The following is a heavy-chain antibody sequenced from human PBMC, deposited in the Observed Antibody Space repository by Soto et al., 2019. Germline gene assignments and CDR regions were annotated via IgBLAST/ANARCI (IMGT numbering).Heavy chain of an antibody. D-gene: IGHD3-22*01. V-gene: IGHV3-7*04. CDR2: MKGDAGEM. J-gene: IGHJ3*01. Sequence: GGSLRLSCEASGITFSNHWMTWLRQAPGQGFEWVANMKGDAGEMWYVESVKGRFTISRDNAKNSLYLQMNSLRAEDTAVYYCARGDYYDNSGPFSDVFDVWGQGTMVTVSS. CDR3: ARGDYYDNSGPFSDVFDV. CDR1: GITFSNHW.